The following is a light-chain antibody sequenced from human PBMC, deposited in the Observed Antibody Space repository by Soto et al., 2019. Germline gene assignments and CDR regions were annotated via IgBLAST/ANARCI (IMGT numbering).Light chain of an antibody. CDR3: QHYGSSPLT. Sequence: DIVLTQSPGTLSLSPGERATLSCRASQTLSPNYLAWCQQKPGHPPRLLIYGSSKRATGIPDRFSGSGSGTDFTLTISRLEPEAFEVYYCQHYGSSPLTFGGGTKVDIK. V-gene: IGKV3-20*01. CDR2: GSS. J-gene: IGKJ4*01. CDR1: QTLSPNY.